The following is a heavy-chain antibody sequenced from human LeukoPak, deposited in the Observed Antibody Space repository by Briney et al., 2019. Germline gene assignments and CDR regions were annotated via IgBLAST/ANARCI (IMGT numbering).Heavy chain of an antibody. V-gene: IGHV3-30-3*02. CDR3: AKNHRLILEGGMDAFDI. J-gene: IGHJ3*02. CDR1: GFTFSSYA. Sequence: PGGSLRLSCAASGFTFSSYAMHWVRQAPGKGLEWVAVISHDGSNKYYADSVKGRFTISRDNSKNTLYLQMNSLRAEDTAVYYCAKNHRLILEGGMDAFDIWGQGTMVTVSS. CDR2: ISHDGSNK. D-gene: IGHD3-16*01.